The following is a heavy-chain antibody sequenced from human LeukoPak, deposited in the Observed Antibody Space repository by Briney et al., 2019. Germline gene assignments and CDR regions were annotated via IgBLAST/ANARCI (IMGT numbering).Heavy chain of an antibody. D-gene: IGHD3-10*01. Sequence: PGGSLRLSCAASGFTFSSYAMSWVRQAPGKGLEWVSAISGSGGSTYYADSVKGRFSISRDNSKNTLYLQMNSLRAEDTAVYYCAKDPQLVWFQGAWFDPWGQGTLVTVSS. J-gene: IGHJ5*02. V-gene: IGHV3-23*01. CDR2: ISGSGGST. CDR1: GFTFSSYA. CDR3: AKDPQLVWFQGAWFDP.